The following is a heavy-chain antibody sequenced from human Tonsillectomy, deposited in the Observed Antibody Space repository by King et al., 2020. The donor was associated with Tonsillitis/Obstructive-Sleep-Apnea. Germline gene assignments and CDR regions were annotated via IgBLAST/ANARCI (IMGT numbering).Heavy chain of an antibody. CDR2: IYYSGST. Sequence: QLQESGPGLVKPSETLSLTCTVSGGSISSSSYYWGWIRQPPGKGLEWIGSIYYSGSTYYNPSLKSRVTISVDTSKNQFYLKLSSVTAADTAVYYCARQIVVVVTASRTYAFDYWGQGTLVTVSS. V-gene: IGHV4-39*01. CDR3: ARQIVVVVTASRTYAFDY. CDR1: GGSISSSSYY. D-gene: IGHD2-21*02. J-gene: IGHJ4*02.